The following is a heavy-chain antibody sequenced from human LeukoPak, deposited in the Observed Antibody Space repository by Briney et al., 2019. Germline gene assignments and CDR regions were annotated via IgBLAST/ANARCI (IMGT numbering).Heavy chain of an antibody. CDR1: GSTFSSYA. V-gene: IGHV3-23*01. D-gene: IGHD3-3*01. CDR3: AKSSGYYPNWIDP. CDR2: ISGNGGSA. Sequence: GGSLTLSCAASGSTFSSYAMSWVPQAPGKGLEWVSSISGNGGSAYYAGSVRGRFTISRDNSKNTLYLQMNSLRAEDTAVYYCAKSSGYYPNWIDPWGQGTLVTVSS. J-gene: IGHJ5*02.